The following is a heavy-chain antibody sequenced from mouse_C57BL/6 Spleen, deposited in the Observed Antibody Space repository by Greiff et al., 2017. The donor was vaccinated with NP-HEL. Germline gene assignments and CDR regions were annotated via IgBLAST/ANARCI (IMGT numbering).Heavy chain of an antibody. V-gene: IGHV1-42*01. J-gene: IGHJ4*01. CDR3: ARRGSSPRNYYAMDY. D-gene: IGHD1-1*01. CDR1: GYSFTGYY. CDR2: INPSTGGT. Sequence: EVQGVESGPELVKPGASVKISCKASGYSFTGYYMNWVKQSPEKSLEWIGEINPSTGGTTYNQKFKAKATLTVDKSSSTAYMQLKSLTSEDSAVYYCARRGSSPRNYYAMDYWGQGTSVTVSS.